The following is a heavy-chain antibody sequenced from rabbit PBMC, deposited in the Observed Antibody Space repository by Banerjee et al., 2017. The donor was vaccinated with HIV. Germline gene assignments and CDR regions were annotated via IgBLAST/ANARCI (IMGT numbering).Heavy chain of an antibody. CDR3: ARDSVSDSSYWEL. Sequence: QEQLAESGGGLVQPEGSLTLTCTASGFSFSSSYYMCWVRQAPGKGLEWIGCIVTGSDTTRYASWAKGRFTISKTSSTTVTLQMTSLTAADTATYFCARDSVSDSSYWELRGPGTLVTVS. J-gene: IGHJ4*01. D-gene: IGHD8-1*01. CDR1: GFSFSSSYY. V-gene: IGHV1S45*01. CDR2: IVTGSDTT.